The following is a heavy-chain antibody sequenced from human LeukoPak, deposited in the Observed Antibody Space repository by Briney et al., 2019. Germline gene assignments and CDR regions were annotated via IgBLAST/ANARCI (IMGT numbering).Heavy chain of an antibody. J-gene: IGHJ4*02. CDR1: GGSISSSNW. D-gene: IGHD6-19*01. V-gene: IGHV4-4*02. CDR3: ARRSRSSWLVGSYFDY. Sequence: PSGTLSLTCAVSGGSISSSNWWSWVRQPPGKGLEWIGEIYHSGSTNCNPSLKSRVTISVDKSKNQFSLKLSSVTAADTAVYYCARRSRSSWLVGSYFDYWGQGTLVTVSS. CDR2: IYHSGST.